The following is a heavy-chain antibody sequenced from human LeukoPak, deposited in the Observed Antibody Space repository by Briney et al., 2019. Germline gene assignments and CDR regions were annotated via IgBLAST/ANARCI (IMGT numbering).Heavy chain of an antibody. V-gene: IGHV4-39*07. Sequence: SETLSLTCTVSGGSISSSSYYWGWIRQPPGKGLEWIGSIYYSGSTYYNPSLKSRVTISVDTSKNQFSLKLSSVTPEDTAVYYCARSSYCGGDCYPDVWGKGTTVTISS. CDR3: ARSSYCGGDCYPDV. J-gene: IGHJ6*04. CDR1: GGSISSSSYY. CDR2: IYYSGST. D-gene: IGHD2-21*02.